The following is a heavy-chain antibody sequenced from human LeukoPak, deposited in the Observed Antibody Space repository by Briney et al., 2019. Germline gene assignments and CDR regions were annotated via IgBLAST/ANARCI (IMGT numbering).Heavy chain of an antibody. V-gene: IGHV3-23*01. Sequence: PGGSLRLSCAASGFTVSSNYMSWVRQAPGKGLEWVSAISGSGGSTYSADSVKGRFTISRDNSKNTLYLQMNSLRAEDTAVYYCAKDDVFSNYAYYGMDVWGQGTTVTVSS. D-gene: IGHD3-16*01. CDR2: ISGSGGST. CDR1: GFTVSSNY. J-gene: IGHJ6*02. CDR3: AKDDVFSNYAYYGMDV.